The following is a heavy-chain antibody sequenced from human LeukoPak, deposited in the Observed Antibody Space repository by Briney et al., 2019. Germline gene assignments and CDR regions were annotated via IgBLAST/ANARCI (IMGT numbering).Heavy chain of an antibody. CDR3: ARDASYYDILTGYPGY. D-gene: IGHD3-9*01. J-gene: IGHJ4*02. V-gene: IGHV3-33*01. Sequence: PGGSLRLSCAASGFTFSSYGMHWVRPAPRKGLGWVAVIWYDGSNKYYADSVTGRFTISRDNSKNTLYLQMNSLRAEDTAVYYCARDASYYDILTGYPGYWGQGTLVTVSS. CDR1: GFTFSSYG. CDR2: IWYDGSNK.